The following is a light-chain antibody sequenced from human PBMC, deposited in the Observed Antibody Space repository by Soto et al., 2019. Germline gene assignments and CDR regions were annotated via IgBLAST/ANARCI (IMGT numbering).Light chain of an antibody. Sequence: DIHMTQSPSTLSASVGDRVTITCRASQSISSWLAWYQQKPGKAPKVLIYQASSLESGVPSRFSGSGSGTEFTLTISSLQPDDCATYYFQQYNSYSLTFGGGTKVEIK. CDR2: QAS. CDR3: QQYNSYSLT. CDR1: QSISSW. V-gene: IGKV1-5*03. J-gene: IGKJ4*01.